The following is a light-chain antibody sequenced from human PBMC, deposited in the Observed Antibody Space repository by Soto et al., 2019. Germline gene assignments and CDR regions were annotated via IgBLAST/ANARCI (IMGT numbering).Light chain of an antibody. CDR1: SSNIGAGYD. Sequence: QSVLTQPPSVSGAPGQRVTISCTGSSSNIGAGYDVHWYQQLPGTAPKLLIYGNSNRPSGVPDRFSGSKSGTSASLAITGLQAEDEADYCCQSYAISLRGVVFGGGTKLTAL. V-gene: IGLV1-40*01. J-gene: IGLJ2*01. CDR3: QSYAISLRGVV. CDR2: GNS.